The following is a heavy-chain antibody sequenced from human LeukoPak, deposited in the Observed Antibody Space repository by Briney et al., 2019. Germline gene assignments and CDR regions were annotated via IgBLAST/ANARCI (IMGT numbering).Heavy chain of an antibody. Sequence: SETLSLTCAAYGGSFSGYYWSWIRQPPGKGLEWIGEINHSGSTNHNPSLKSRVTISVDTSKNQFFLKLSSVTAADTAVYYCARPTVGDYWGQGTLVTVSS. CDR1: GGSFSGYY. V-gene: IGHV4-34*01. J-gene: IGHJ4*02. CDR3: ARPTVGDY. D-gene: IGHD4-17*01. CDR2: INHSGST.